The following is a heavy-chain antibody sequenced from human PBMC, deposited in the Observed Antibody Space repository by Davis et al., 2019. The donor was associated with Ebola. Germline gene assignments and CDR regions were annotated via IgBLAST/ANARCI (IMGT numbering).Heavy chain of an antibody. J-gene: IGHJ6*02. CDR3: ARDAGHYDFWSGYYYYYYYYGMDV. V-gene: IGHV3-74*01. D-gene: IGHD3-3*01. CDR1: GFTFSSYW. CDR2: INSDGSST. Sequence: PGGSLRLSCAASGFTFSSYWMHWVRQAPGKGLVWVSRINSDGSSTSYADSVKGRFTISRDNAKNTLYLQMNSLRAEDTAVYYCARDAGHYDFWSGYYYYYYYYGMDVWGQGTTVTVSS.